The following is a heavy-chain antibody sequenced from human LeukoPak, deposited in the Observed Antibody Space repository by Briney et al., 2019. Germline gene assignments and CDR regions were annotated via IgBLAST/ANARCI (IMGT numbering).Heavy chain of an antibody. D-gene: IGHD6-19*01. CDR1: GFTFSSYG. Sequence: PGGSLRLSCAASGFTFSSYGMHWVRQAPGKGLEWVAVISYDGSNKYYADSVKGRFTTSRDNSKNTLYLQMNSLRAEDTAVYYCAKDQDSSGWSRYYYYYGVDVWGQGTTVTVSS. V-gene: IGHV3-30*18. CDR3: AKDQDSSGWSRYYYYYGVDV. CDR2: ISYDGSNK. J-gene: IGHJ6*02.